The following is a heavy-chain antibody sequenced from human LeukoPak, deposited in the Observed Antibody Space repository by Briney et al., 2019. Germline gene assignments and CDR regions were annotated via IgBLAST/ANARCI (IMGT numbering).Heavy chain of an antibody. D-gene: IGHD3-22*01. CDR1: GGSISSYY. Sequence: PSETLSLTCTVSGGSISSYYWSWIRQPAGKGLEWIGLIYTSGSTNYNPSLKSRVTMSVDTSKNQFSLKLSSVTAADTAVYYCARDRGTYYYDSSGFDYWGQGTLVTVSS. J-gene: IGHJ4*02. CDR2: IYTSGST. V-gene: IGHV4-4*07. CDR3: ARDRGTYYYDSSGFDY.